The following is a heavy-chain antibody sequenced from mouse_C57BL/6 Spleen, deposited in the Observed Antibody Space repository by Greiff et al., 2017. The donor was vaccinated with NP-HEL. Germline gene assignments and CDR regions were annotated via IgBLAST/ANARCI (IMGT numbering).Heavy chain of an antibody. V-gene: IGHV1-78*01. Sequence: QVQLQQSDAELVKPGASVKISCKVSGYTFTDHTIHWMKQRPEQGLEWIGYIYPRDGSTKYNEKFKGKATLTADKSSSTAYMQLNSLTSEDSAVYFCAREGASDDYDESFAYWGQGTLVTVSA. J-gene: IGHJ3*01. CDR1: GYTFTDHT. CDR3: AREGASDDYDESFAY. D-gene: IGHD2-4*01. CDR2: IYPRDGST.